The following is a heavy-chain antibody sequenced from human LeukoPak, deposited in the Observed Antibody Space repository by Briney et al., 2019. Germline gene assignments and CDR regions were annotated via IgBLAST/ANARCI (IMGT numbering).Heavy chain of an antibody. CDR2: IYYTGNT. J-gene: IGHJ4*02. D-gene: IGHD6-13*01. CDR3: ARHGGYSSSSDY. V-gene: IGHV4-59*08. CDR1: GGSLSSSF. Sequence: PSETLSLTCTVSGGSLSSSFWSWIRQPPGKGLEWIGYIYYTGNTNYNPSLKSRVTISVDTSKNQFSLKLSSVTAADTAVYYCARHGGYSSSSDYWGQGTLVTVSS.